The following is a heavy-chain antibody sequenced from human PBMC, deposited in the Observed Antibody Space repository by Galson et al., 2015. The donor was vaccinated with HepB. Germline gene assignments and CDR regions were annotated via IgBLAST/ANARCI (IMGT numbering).Heavy chain of an antibody. CDR2: ISGSGGST. CDR3: AKASQKLQYQLLLRSAEYFQH. J-gene: IGHJ1*01. CDR1: GFTFNSYA. V-gene: IGHV3-23*01. Sequence: SLRLSCAASGFTFNSYAMSWVRQAPGKGLEWVSAISGSGGSTYYADSVKGRFTISRDNSRNTLYRQMNSLRAEDTAVYYCAKASQKLQYQLLLRSAEYFQHWGHGTLVTVSS. D-gene: IGHD2-2*01.